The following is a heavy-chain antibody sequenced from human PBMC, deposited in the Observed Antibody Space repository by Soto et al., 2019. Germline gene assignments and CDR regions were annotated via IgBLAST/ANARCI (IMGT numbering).Heavy chain of an antibody. CDR3: ARRHKALSAPFDY. J-gene: IGHJ4*02. Sequence: PSETLSLTCTVSGGSISSSSYYWGWIRQPPGKGLEWIGSIYYSGSTYYNPSLKSRVTISVDTSKNQFSLKLSSVTAADTAVYYCARRHKALSAPFDYWGQGTLVTVSS. V-gene: IGHV4-39*01. CDR2: IYYSGST. D-gene: IGHD6-25*01. CDR1: GGSISSSSYY.